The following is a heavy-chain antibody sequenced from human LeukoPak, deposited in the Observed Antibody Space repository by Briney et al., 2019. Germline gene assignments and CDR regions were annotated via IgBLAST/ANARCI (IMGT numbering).Heavy chain of an antibody. Sequence: PGGSLRLSCAASGFTFSSYGMHWVRQAPGKGLEWVAVISYDGSNKYYVDSVKGRFTISRDNSKNTLYLQMNSLRAEDTAVYYCARGGIAAAGTAIDYWGQGTLVTVSS. J-gene: IGHJ4*02. CDR3: ARGGIAAAGTAIDY. V-gene: IGHV3-30*03. CDR2: ISYDGSNK. CDR1: GFTFSSYG. D-gene: IGHD6-13*01.